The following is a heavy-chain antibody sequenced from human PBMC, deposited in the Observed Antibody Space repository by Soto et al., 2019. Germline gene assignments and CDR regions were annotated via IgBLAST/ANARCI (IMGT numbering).Heavy chain of an antibody. CDR3: AHSVVAGLGYYVDY. CDR1: GFSLSTTRVA. CDR2: IYWDDDK. J-gene: IGHJ4*02. V-gene: IGHV2-5*02. Sequence: QITLKESGPTLVKPTQTLTLTCTFSGFSLSTTRVAVGWIRQPPGKALEWLVLIYWDDDKRYSPFLKSRLTITKDTPKNQVVLTMTNMDPVDTATYYCAHSVVAGLGYYVDYWGQGTLVTVSS. D-gene: IGHD6-19*01.